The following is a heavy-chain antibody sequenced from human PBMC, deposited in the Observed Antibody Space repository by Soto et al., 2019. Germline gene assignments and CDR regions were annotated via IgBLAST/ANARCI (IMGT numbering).Heavy chain of an antibody. CDR3: ARADYDFWSGYYKFPGAFDY. CDR1: GGSISSGDYY. Sequence: QVQLQESGPRLVKPSQTLSLTCTVSGGSISSGDYYWSWIRQPPGKGLEWIGYIYYSGSTYYNPSRKSRVTISVDTSKNQFSLKLSSVTAADTAVYYCARADYDFWSGYYKFPGAFDYWGQGTLVTVSS. D-gene: IGHD3-3*01. J-gene: IGHJ4*02. CDR2: IYYSGST. V-gene: IGHV4-30-4*01.